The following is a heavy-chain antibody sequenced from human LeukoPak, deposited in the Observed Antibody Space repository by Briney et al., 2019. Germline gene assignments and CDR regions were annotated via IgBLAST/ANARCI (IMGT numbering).Heavy chain of an antibody. Sequence: GGSLRLSCVASGFTFSDFAMGWGGPAPGNGLVWLSRISGSGHSINYADSVKGRFTISRDNSKNTLFLQMNTLRAEDTAIYYCAKEQIGYNRPVDYWGQATLVTISS. CDR1: GFTFSDFA. CDR3: AKEQIGYNRPVDY. V-gene: IGHV3-23*01. CDR2: ISGSGHSI. D-gene: IGHD5-24*01. J-gene: IGHJ4*02.